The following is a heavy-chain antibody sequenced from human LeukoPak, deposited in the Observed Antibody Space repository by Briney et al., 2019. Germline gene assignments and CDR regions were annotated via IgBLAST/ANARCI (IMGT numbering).Heavy chain of an antibody. D-gene: IGHD6-6*01. Sequence: PSETLSLTCAVYGGSFSGYYWSWIRQPPGKGLEWIGEINHSGSTNYNPSLKSRVTISVDTSKNQFSLKLSSVTAADTAVYYCARAIAARWAFDIWGQGTMVTVSS. CDR1: GGSFSGYY. CDR3: ARAIAARWAFDI. CDR2: INHSGST. J-gene: IGHJ3*02. V-gene: IGHV4-34*01.